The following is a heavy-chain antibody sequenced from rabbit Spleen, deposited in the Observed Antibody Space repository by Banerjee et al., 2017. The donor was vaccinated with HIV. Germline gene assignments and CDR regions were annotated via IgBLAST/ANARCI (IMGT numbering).Heavy chain of an antibody. CDR1: GVSFNDKDV. D-gene: IGHD8-1*01. Sequence: QSLEESGGDLVQPEGSLTLTCKASGVSFNDKDVMCWVRQAPGKGLEWITCINMVTGKSVYASWAKGRFTISKTSSTTVTLQMTSLTAADTATYFCARDAGTSFSSYGMDLWGQGTLVTVS. J-gene: IGHJ6*01. CDR2: INMVTGKS. V-gene: IGHV1S40*01. CDR3: ARDAGTSFSSYGMDL.